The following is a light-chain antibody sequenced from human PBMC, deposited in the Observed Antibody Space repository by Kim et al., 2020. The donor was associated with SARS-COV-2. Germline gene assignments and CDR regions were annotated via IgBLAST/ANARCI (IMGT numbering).Light chain of an antibody. CDR1: QSVTSTY. CDR2: AAS. CDR3: QQYGGS. J-gene: IGKJ2*01. V-gene: IGKV3-20*01. Sequence: EIVLTQSPDTLSLSPGDRATLSCKASQSVTSTYLVWYQQKPGQAPRLLIYAASRRAIGIPERFTGSGSGTDFTLTISRVEPEDFAVYYCQQYGGSFGQGTKLEI.